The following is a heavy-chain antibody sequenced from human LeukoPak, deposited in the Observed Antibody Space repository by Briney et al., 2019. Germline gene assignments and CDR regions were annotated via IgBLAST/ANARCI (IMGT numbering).Heavy chain of an antibody. D-gene: IGHD6-13*01. V-gene: IGHV3-48*01. Sequence: PGGSLRLSCAASGFTFSSYSMNWVRQAPGKGLEWVSYISSSSSTIYYADSVKGRFTISRDNAENSLYLQMNSLRAEDTAVYYCARGIAAAAPTEGYWGQGTLVTVSS. CDR3: ARGIAAAAPTEGY. CDR1: GFTFSSYS. CDR2: ISSSSSTI. J-gene: IGHJ4*02.